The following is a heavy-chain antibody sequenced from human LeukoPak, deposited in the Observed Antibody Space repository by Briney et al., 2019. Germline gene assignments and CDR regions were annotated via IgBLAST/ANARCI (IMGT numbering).Heavy chain of an antibody. D-gene: IGHD2-2*03. V-gene: IGHV4-39*01. Sequence: PSETLSLTCTVSGGSISSSSYYWGWIRQPPGKGLEWIGSIYYSGSTYYNPSLKTRVTISIDTSKNQFSLKLTSVTAADTAIFYCASGYFVHTFDFWGQGTLGTVSS. CDR1: GGSISSSSYY. CDR3: ASGYFVHTFDF. CDR2: IYYSGST. J-gene: IGHJ4*02.